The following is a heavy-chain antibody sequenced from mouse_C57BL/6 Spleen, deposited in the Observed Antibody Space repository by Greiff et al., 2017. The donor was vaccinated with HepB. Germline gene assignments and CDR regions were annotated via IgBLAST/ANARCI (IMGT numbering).Heavy chain of an antibody. D-gene: IGHD1-1*01. CDR1: GYTFTSYW. J-gene: IGHJ2*01. CDR2: IHPNSGST. V-gene: IGHV1-64*01. Sequence: VKLQESGAELVKPGASVKLSCKASGYTFTSYWMHWVKQRPGQGLEWIGMIHPNSGSTNYNEKFKSKATLTVDKSSSTAYMQLSSLTSEDSAVYYCARGGELLRGNYWGQGTTLTVSS. CDR3: ARGGELLRGNY.